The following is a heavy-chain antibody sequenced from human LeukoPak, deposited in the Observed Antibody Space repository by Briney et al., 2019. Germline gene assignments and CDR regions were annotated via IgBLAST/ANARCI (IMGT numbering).Heavy chain of an antibody. D-gene: IGHD5-24*01. V-gene: IGHV3-48*03. CDR1: GFTFSSYE. J-gene: IGHJ4*02. CDR3: ARDSSVEMATISLFDY. Sequence: GGSLRLSCAASGFTFSSYEMNWVRQAPGKGLEWVSYISSSGSTIYYADSVKGRFTISRDNAKNSLYLQMNSLRAEDTAVYYCARDSSVEMATISLFDYWGQGTLVTVSS. CDR2: ISSSGSTI.